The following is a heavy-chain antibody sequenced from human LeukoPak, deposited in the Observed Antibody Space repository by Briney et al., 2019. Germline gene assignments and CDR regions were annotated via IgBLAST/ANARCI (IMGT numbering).Heavy chain of an antibody. D-gene: IGHD6-13*01. CDR1: GFTFSSYG. CDR2: ISYDGSNK. V-gene: IGHV3-30*03. CDR3: GRASSGWSNYFDY. J-gene: IGHJ4*02. Sequence: GRSLRLSCAASGFTFSSYGMHWVRQAPGKGLEWVAVISYDGSNKYYADSVKGRFTISRDNSKNTLYLQMNSLRAEDTAVYYCGRASSGWSNYFDYWGQGTLVTVSS.